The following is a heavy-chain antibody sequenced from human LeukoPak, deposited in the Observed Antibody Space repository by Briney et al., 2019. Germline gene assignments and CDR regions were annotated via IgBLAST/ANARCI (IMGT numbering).Heavy chain of an antibody. J-gene: IGHJ6*03. D-gene: IGHD2-21*01. Sequence: SETLSLTCTVSDGSISSYYWTWIRQPAGKGLEWIGRIYTSGSTNYNPSLESRVTMSVDTSKNQFSLNLSSVTAADTAVYYCARGIGVPLTGEVYYYMDVWGKGTTVTVSS. V-gene: IGHV4-4*07. CDR1: DGSISSYY. CDR3: ARGIGVPLTGEVYYYMDV. CDR2: IYTSGST.